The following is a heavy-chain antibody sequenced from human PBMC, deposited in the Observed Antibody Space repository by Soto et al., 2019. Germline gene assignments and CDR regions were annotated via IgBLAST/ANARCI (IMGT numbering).Heavy chain of an antibody. V-gene: IGHV4-59*01. CDR2: FYYGGST. CDR3: AGGFSSVVFDV. Sequence: TSETLSLTCTVSGGSISSYYWSWIRQPPGKGLEWIGYFYYGGSTKYKPSLKSRNNKSNDTSKNQFSLNLFSVTAADTAVYYCAGGFSSVVFDVWGQGTMVTVSS. CDR1: GGSISSYY. D-gene: IGHD6-19*01. J-gene: IGHJ3*01.